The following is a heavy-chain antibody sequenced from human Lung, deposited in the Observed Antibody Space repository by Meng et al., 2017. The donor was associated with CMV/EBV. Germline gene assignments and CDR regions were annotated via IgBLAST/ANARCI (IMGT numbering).Heavy chain of an antibody. J-gene: IGHJ4*02. CDR2: IYHSGT. CDR1: GASMSSSDW. V-gene: IGHV4-4*02. Sequence: QAPLQESGPGLVKPSGTLSLTCVVSGASMSSSDWWSWVRQPPGKGLEWIGEIYHSGTNYNPSLKSRVTMSIDKSKKQFSLKLNSVTAADTAVYYCVKEGRFLEGLFFDSWGQGILVTVSS. CDR3: VKEGRFLEGLFFDS. D-gene: IGHD3-3*01.